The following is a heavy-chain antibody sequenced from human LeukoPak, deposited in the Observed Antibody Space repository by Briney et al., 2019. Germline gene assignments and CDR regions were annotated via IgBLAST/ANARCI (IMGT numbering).Heavy chain of an antibody. J-gene: IGHJ4*02. D-gene: IGHD3-16*01. CDR1: GFTFSSYS. CDR2: ISSSSSSYI. CDR3: ARDVRITFGGVVPFDY. V-gene: IGHV3-21*01. Sequence: PGGSLRLSCAASGFTFSSYSMNWVRQAPGKGLEWVSSISSSSSSYIYYADSVKGRFTISRDNAKNSLYLQMNSLRAEDTAVYYCARDVRITFGGVVPFDYWGQGTLVTVSS.